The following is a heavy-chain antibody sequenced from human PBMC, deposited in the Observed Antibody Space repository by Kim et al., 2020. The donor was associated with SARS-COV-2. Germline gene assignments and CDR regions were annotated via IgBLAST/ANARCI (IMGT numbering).Heavy chain of an antibody. CDR3: AKRGVDAVMGRLCHY. CDR2: ITGNGAVT. V-gene: IGHV3-23*01. D-gene: IGHD5-18*01. Sequence: GGSLRLSCAASGFTFSTYGMSWVRQAPGKGLEWVSAITGNGAVTYYADSVKGRFAISRDNSKNTLYLQMNSLRAEKTAIYYCAKRGVDAVMGRLCHYWGQGTLVTVSS. J-gene: IGHJ4*02. CDR1: GFTFSTYG.